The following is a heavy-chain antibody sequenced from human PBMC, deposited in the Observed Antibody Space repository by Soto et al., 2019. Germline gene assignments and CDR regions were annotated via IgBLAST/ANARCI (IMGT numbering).Heavy chain of an antibody. D-gene: IGHD3-22*01. CDR3: ARSRGSYESSGLDDY. J-gene: IGHJ4*02. CDR1: GFTFSSYA. Sequence: PGGSLRLSCAASGFTFSSYAMHWVRQAPGKGLEWVAVISYDGSNKYYADSVKGRFTISRDNSKNTLYLQMNSLRAEDTAVFYCARSRGSYESSGLDDYWGQGTLVTVSS. CDR2: ISYDGSNK. V-gene: IGHV3-30-3*01.